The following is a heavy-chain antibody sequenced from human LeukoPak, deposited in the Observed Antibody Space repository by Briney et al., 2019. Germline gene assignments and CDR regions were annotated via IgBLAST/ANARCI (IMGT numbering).Heavy chain of an antibody. CDR3: ARHIVATTRLDY. V-gene: IGHV1-69*06. J-gene: IGHJ4*02. D-gene: IGHD5-12*01. CDR1: GGTFSSYA. CDR2: IIPIFGTA. Sequence: ASVKVSCKASGGTFSSYAISWVRQAPGQGLEWMGGIIPIFGTANYAQKFQGRVTITADKSTSTAYMELSSLRSEDTAVYYCARHIVATTRLDYWGQGTLVTVSS.